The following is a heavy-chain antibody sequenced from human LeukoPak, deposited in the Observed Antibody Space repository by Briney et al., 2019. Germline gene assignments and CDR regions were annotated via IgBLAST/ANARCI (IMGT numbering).Heavy chain of an antibody. CDR2: IHPADSGT. J-gene: IGHJ5*02. V-gene: IGHV5-51*01. D-gene: IGHD3-22*01. Sequence: GESLKIFCEGSGYIFTTYWIAWVRQMPRKGLERMGIIHPADSGTRYSPSFQGQVTISADKSISTAYQQWSSLKASDTAMYYCARRVPPSGDSSGYYYGYWFDPWGQGTLVTVSS. CDR1: GYIFTTYW. CDR3: ARRVPPSGDSSGYYYGYWFDP.